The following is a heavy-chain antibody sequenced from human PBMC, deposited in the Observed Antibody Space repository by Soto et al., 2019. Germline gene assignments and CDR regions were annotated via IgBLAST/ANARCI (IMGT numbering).Heavy chain of an antibody. V-gene: IGHV3-30*03. CDR3: APDRGVGVTTRFFDY. CDR2: IRYDGRKK. D-gene: IGHD4-17*01. CDR1: GFTFSIYG. J-gene: IGHJ4*02. Sequence: QVQLVESGGGVVQPGRSQRLSCAASGFTFSIYGMHWVLQAPGNGLEWVAVIRYDGRKKNYADSVKGRFTISRDNSKSTRYLRMNSLRAEDTAVYYCAPDRGVGVTTRFFDYWGQGTLVTVSS.